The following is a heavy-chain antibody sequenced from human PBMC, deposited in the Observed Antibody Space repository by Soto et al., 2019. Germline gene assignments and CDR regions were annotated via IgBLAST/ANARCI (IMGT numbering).Heavy chain of an antibody. CDR2: ISGSGSTI. J-gene: IGHJ5*02. CDR1: GFTFSSYA. V-gene: IGHV3-23*01. CDR3: ATVFYYFYSCGYYCFVYSVQTRLFSDP. D-gene: IGHD3-22*01. Sequence: PGGSLRLSCAASGFTFSSYAVSWVRQAPGKGPEWISSISGSGSTIYYADSVKGRFTISRDNSKNTLYLQMSSLRAEDTAVYYCATVFYYFYSCGYYCFVYSVQTRLFSDP.